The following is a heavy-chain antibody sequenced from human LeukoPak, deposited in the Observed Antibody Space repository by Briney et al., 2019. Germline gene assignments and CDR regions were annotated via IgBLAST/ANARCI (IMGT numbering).Heavy chain of an antibody. Sequence: GGSLRLSCAASGFTFSNAWMSWVRQAPGKGLEWVGRIKSKTDGGTTDYAEPVKGRFTISRDDSNNTLYLQMNSLKTEDTAMYYCSFDAFDIWGQGTMVTVSS. CDR2: IKSKTDGGTT. J-gene: IGHJ3*02. CDR3: SFDAFDI. V-gene: IGHV3-15*01. CDR1: GFTFSNAW.